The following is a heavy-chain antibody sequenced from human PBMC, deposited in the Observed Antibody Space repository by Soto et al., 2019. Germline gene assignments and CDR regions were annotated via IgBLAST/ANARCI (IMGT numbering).Heavy chain of an antibody. CDR3: AKDRGYINRLFYL. D-gene: IGHD6-25*01. V-gene: IGHV3-30*18. CDR1: GFSRSTVG. J-gene: IGHJ5*02. CDR2: ISHDGNRP. Sequence: QVQLVESGGGVVQTGKSLRLSCEASGFSRSTVGMHWVRQAPGKGLEWVVLISHDGNRPYYAESVKGRFTVSRDNSRNTVSLQMNGLRPDDTAVYYCAKDRGYINRLFYLWGQGTLVTVSS.